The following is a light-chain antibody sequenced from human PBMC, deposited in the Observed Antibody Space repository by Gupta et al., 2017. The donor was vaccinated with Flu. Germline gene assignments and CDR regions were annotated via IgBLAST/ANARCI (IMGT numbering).Light chain of an antibody. J-gene: IGLJ3*02. V-gene: IGLV3-1*01. CDR2: QDT. Sequence: SYDLTQPASVSASPGQTASITCSGDKLGDKYACWYQPKPGQSPVLVSYQDTKPPSAIPERVSGSDSATTVTMNSSGTEAMDDYYYSCWEWDSDTWVFGGGTKLTVL. CDR1: KLGDKY. CDR3: WEWDSDTWV.